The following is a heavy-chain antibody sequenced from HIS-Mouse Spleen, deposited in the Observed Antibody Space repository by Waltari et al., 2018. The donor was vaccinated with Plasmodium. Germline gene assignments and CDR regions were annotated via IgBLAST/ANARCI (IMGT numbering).Heavy chain of an antibody. J-gene: IGHJ4*02. V-gene: IGHV3-30*04. D-gene: IGHD5-18*01. CDR1: GFTFGSYA. CDR2: ISYDGSNK. CDR3: ARDPFYVDTAMVLDC. Sequence: QVQLVESGGGVVQPGGSLRLSCAASGFTFGSYAIHWVRQAPGKGLEWVAFISYDGSNKYYADSVKGRFTISRDNSKNTLYLQMNSLRAEDTAVYYCARDPFYVDTAMVLDCWGQGTLVTVSS.